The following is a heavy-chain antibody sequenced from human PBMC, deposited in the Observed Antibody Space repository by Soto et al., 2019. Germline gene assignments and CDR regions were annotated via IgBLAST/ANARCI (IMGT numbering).Heavy chain of an antibody. J-gene: IGHJ5*02. CDR2: IIPIFGTA. Sequence: SVKVSCKASGGTFSSYAISWVRQAPGQGLEWMGGIIPIFGTANYAQKFQGRVTITADESTSTAYMELSSLRSEDTAVYYCARGITGTVYNWFDPWGQGTLVTVSS. V-gene: IGHV1-69*13. CDR1: GGTFSSYA. D-gene: IGHD1-7*01. CDR3: ARGITGTVYNWFDP.